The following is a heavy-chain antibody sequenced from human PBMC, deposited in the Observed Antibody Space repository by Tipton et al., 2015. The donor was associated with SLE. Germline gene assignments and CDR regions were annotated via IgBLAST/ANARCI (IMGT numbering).Heavy chain of an antibody. CDR1: GGSISSSSYY. Sequence: TLSLTCTVSGGSISSSSYYWGWIRQPPGKGLEWIGSIYYSGSTYYNPSLKSRVTIAVDTCKNQFSLKLSSVTAADTAVYYCASQSQGQYDYWGQGTLVTVSS. CDR3: ASQSQGQYDY. J-gene: IGHJ4*02. V-gene: IGHV4-39*01. D-gene: IGHD4-11*01. CDR2: IYYSGST.